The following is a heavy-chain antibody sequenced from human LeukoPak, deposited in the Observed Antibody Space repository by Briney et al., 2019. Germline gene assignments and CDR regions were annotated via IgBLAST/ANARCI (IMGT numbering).Heavy chain of an antibody. J-gene: IGHJ4*02. CDR1: GFTFSSYA. CDR3: ARGSEQWLVDY. CDR2: ISYDGSNK. D-gene: IGHD6-19*01. Sequence: GRSLRLSCAASGFTFSSYAMHWVRQAPGKGLEWVAVISYDGSNKYYADSVKGRFTISRGNSKNTLYLQMNSLRAEDTAVYYCARGSEQWLVDYWGQGTLVTVSS. V-gene: IGHV3-30-3*01.